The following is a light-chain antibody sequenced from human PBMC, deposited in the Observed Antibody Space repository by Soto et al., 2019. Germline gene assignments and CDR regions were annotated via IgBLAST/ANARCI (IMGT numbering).Light chain of an antibody. Sequence: EVELTQSPATLCVYTGERATLSSMSTQNVNSNFAWYQQKPHQAPRRLIFSASTRATGIPARFSGSGSGTEFILSVCPLQSENFAVYNCQQYNVLRFTFGPGTKVDIK. J-gene: IGKJ3*01. CDR3: QQYNVLRFT. CDR2: SAS. V-gene: IGKV3-15*01. CDR1: QNVNSN.